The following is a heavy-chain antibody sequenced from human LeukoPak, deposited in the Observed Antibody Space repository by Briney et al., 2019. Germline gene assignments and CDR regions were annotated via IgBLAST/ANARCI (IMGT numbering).Heavy chain of an antibody. Sequence: KPSETLSLTCTVSGDSITSSSYYWGWIRQPPGKGLEWIGSIYYTGDTYYNPSLKSRVTISVDTSKNQFSLKLSSVTAADTAVYYCAGCYGSQPPVHYWGQGTLVTVSS. V-gene: IGHV4-39*07. CDR2: IYYTGDT. J-gene: IGHJ4*02. D-gene: IGHD3-10*01. CDR3: AGCYGSQPPVHY. CDR1: GDSITSSSYY.